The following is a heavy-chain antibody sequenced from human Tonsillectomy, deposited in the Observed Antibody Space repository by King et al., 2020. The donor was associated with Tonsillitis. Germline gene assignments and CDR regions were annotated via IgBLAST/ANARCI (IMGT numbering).Heavy chain of an antibody. CDR2: ISSSGSTK. Sequence: VQLVESGGGLVQPGGSLRLSCAASGFTFSSYEMNWVRQAPGKGLEWVSYISSSGSTKYYADSVKGRFTISRDNAKNSLYLQMNSLRAEDTAVYYCARGSRTVAAAGLGVGYWGQGTLVTVSS. CDR1: GFTFSSYE. J-gene: IGHJ4*02. V-gene: IGHV3-48*03. D-gene: IGHD6-13*01. CDR3: ARGSRTVAAAGLGVGY.